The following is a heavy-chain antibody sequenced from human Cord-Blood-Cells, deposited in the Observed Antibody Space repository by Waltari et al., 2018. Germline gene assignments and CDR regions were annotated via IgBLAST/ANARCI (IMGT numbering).Heavy chain of an antibody. Sequence: QVQLQQWGAGLLKPSETLSLTCAGYGGSFSGYYWSWIRQPPGKGPAWIGEINQSGSTNYNTSLKGRVTISVDTSQSQFALKLSSVTAAETAVYYCARGGGSYYSWFDPWGQGTLVTGAS. CDR2: INQSGST. D-gene: IGHD1-26*01. CDR3: ARGGGSYYSWFDP. J-gene: IGHJ5*02. V-gene: IGHV4-34*01. CDR1: GGSFSGYY.